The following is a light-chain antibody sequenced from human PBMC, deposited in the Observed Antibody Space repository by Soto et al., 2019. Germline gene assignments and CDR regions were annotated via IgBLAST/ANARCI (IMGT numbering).Light chain of an antibody. CDR1: SSSIGAGYP. CDR2: G. J-gene: IGLJ3*02. Sequence: QSVLTQPPSVSGAPGQRVTISCTGSSSSIGAGYPVHWYQQLPGTAPKLLVAGNRPSGVPDRFSVSKSGASASLAITGLQAEDEADYYCQSYDSSLSRRWVFGGGTQLTVL. V-gene: IGLV1-40*01. CDR3: QSYDSSLSRRWV.